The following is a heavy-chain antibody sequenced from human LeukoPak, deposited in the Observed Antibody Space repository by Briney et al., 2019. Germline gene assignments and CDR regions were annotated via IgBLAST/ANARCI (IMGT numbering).Heavy chain of an antibody. Sequence: SETLSLTCTVSGGSISSYYWSWIRQPPGKGLEWIGYIYYSGSTNYNPSLKSRVTISVDTSKNQFSLKLSSVTAADTAVYYCARDLGSSWPIYFDYWGQGTLVTVSS. D-gene: IGHD6-13*01. CDR2: IYYSGST. V-gene: IGHV4-59*01. J-gene: IGHJ4*02. CDR1: GGSISSYY. CDR3: ARDLGSSWPIYFDY.